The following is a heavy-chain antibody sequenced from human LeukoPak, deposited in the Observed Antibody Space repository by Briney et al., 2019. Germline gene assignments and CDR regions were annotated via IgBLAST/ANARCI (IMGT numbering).Heavy chain of an antibody. D-gene: IGHD3-9*01. J-gene: IGHJ4*02. CDR2: ISSSSSTI. Sequence: TGGSLRLSCAASGFTFSSYSMNWVRQAPGKGLEWVSYISSSSSTIYYADSVKGRFTISRDNAKNSLYLQMNSLRAEDTAVYYCARDVERYFDWLAPFDYWGQGTLVTVSS. CDR1: GFTFSSYS. CDR3: ARDVERYFDWLAPFDY. V-gene: IGHV3-48*01.